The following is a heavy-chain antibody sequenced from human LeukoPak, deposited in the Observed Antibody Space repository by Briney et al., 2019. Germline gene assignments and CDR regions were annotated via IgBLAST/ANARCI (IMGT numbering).Heavy chain of an antibody. J-gene: IGHJ5*02. V-gene: IGHV1-69*04. CDR2: IIPILGIA. CDR1: GGTFSSYA. Sequence: GASVKVSCKASGGTFSSYAISWVRQAPGQGLEWMGRIIPILGIANYAQKFQGWVTMTRDTSISTAYMELSRLRSDDTAVYYCARGIAAAGRGVWFDPWGQGTLVTVSS. CDR3: ARGIAAAGRGVWFDP. D-gene: IGHD6-13*01.